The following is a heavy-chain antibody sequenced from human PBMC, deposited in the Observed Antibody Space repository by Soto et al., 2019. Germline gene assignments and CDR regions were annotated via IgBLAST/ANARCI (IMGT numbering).Heavy chain of an antibody. D-gene: IGHD2-21*01. Sequence: EVQLVESGGGLVQPGASLRLSCAASGLTFRSYWMHWVRQAPGKGLVWVSRINTDGSVAMYVDSVKRRFTISRDNAKNTLYLHMNSLRAEDTAVYYCVRDRQLWGLASWGQGTLVTVSS. V-gene: IGHV3-74*03. CDR3: VRDRQLWGLAS. J-gene: IGHJ4*02. CDR1: GLTFRSYW. CDR2: INTDGSVA.